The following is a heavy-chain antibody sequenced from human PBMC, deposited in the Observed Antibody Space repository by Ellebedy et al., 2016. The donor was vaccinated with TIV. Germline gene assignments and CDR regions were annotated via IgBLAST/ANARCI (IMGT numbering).Heavy chain of an antibody. CDR2: VYPADSDT. D-gene: IGHD1-1*01. J-gene: IGHJ4*01. V-gene: IGHV5-51*01. Sequence: GESLKISCKASGYTFTNYWIGWVRQMPGKGLEWMGSVYPADSDTKYSPSFQGQFTMSADKSGSTVFLQWSSLKASDSAMYYCAREELAAYYDYWGHGTQVSVSS. CDR3: AREELAAYYDY. CDR1: GYTFTNYW.